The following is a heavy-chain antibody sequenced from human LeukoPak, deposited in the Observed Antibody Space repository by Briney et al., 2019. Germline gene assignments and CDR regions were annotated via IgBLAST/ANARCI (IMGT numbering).Heavy chain of an antibody. V-gene: IGHV3-7*03. D-gene: IGHD3-10*01. CDR1: GFPFSSYW. CDR2: IKQDGSEK. Sequence: GGSLRLSCAASGFPFSSYWMTWVRQAPGKGLEWVANIKQDGSEKFYVDSVKGRFTIFRDNAKNLLYLQTNSLRAEDTAMYFCARGSSLWFGDRWGQGTLVTVSS. J-gene: IGHJ4*02. CDR3: ARGSSLWFGDR.